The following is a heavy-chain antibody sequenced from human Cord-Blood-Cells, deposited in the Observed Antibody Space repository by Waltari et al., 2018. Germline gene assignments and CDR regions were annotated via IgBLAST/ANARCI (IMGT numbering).Heavy chain of an antibody. Sequence: QVQLQESGPGLVKPSQTLSLTCTVSGGSISSGGYYWSWIRQHPGQGLEWIGYIYYSGSTYYNPSLKSRVTISVDTSKNQFSLKLSSVTAADTAVYYCARDSSHYYDFWSGYYAFDIWGQGTMVTVSS. CDR1: GGSISSGGYY. V-gene: IGHV4-31*03. CDR2: IYYSGST. CDR3: ARDSSHYYDFWSGYYAFDI. J-gene: IGHJ3*02. D-gene: IGHD3-3*01.